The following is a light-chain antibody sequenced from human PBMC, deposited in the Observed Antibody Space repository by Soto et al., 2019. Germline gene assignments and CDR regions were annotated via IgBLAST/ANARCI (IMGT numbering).Light chain of an antibody. Sequence: QSVLTQPASVSGSPVKWITISSIGPTREIGANTFVSCYQQHPCKAPKLMLYDVNIRPSGVSNRFSGSKSGNTASLTISGLQSEDEADYYCTSWTTSTTMIFGGGTNVTVL. J-gene: IGLJ2*01. CDR3: TSWTTSTTMI. CDR2: DVN. V-gene: IGLV2-14*03. CDR1: TREIGANTF.